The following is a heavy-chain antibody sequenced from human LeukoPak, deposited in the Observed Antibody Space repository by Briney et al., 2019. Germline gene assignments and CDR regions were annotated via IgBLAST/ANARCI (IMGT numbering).Heavy chain of an antibody. J-gene: IGHJ4*02. CDR2: INPNSGGT. CDR3: ARAPYPYYYDSSGYYYYFDY. V-gene: IGHV1-2*02. D-gene: IGHD3-22*01. CDR1: GYTFTGYY. Sequence: GASVKVSCKASGYTFTGYYMHWVRQAPGQGLEWMGWINPNSGGTNYAQKFQGKVTMTRDTSISTAYMELSRLRSDDTAVYYCARAPYPYYYDSSGYYYYFDYWGQGTLVTVSS.